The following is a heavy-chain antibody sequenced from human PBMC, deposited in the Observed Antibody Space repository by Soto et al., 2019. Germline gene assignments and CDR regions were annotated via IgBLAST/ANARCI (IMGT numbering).Heavy chain of an antibody. V-gene: IGHV3-74*01. CDR2: MNSDGSST. CDR1: GFTFSSYW. D-gene: IGHD6-19*01. J-gene: IGHJ4*02. CDR3: AVAVAGPTAIGD. Sequence: EVQLVESGGGLVQPGGSLRLSCAASGFTFSSYWMHWVRQAPGKGLVWVSRMNSDGSSTRYADSVKGRFTISRDNAKKTLYLNMNSVRPEETAVYYCAVAVAGPTAIGDWGQGTLVTVSS.